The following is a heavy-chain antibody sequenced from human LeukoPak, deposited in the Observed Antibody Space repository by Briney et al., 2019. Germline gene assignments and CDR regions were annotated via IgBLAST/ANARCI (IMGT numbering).Heavy chain of an antibody. D-gene: IGHD2-2*02. V-gene: IGHV1-2*06. CDR2: INPNSGGT. CDR1: GYTFTGYY. CDR3: AREGVPAAIGDYYYYYMDV. Sequence: GASVKVSCKASGYTFTGYYMHWVRQAPGQGLEWMGRINPNSGGTNYAQKLQGRVTMTRDTSISTAYMELSRLRSDDTAVYYCAREGVPAAIGDYYYYYMDVWGKGTTVTISS. J-gene: IGHJ6*03.